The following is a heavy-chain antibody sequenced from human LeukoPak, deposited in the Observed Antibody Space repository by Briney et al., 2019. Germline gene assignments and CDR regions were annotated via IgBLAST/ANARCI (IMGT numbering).Heavy chain of an antibody. J-gene: IGHJ3*02. CDR1: GGSLSGYY. CDR3: ARALSSGWYNDAFDI. V-gene: IGHV4-34*01. D-gene: IGHD6-19*01. CDR2: INHSGST. Sequence: AETLSLTCAVYGGSLSGYYWSWIRQPPGKGLEWIGEINHSGSTNYNPSLKSRVTISVDTSKNQFSLKLRSVTAADTAVYYCARALSSGWYNDAFDIWGQGTMVIVSS.